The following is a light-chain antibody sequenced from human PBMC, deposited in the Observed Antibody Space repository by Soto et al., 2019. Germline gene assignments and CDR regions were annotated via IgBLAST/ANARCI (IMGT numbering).Light chain of an antibody. J-gene: IGKJ4*01. CDR2: AAS. Sequence: DIQMTQSPSSLSASVGDRVTITCRASQSISSYLNWYQQKPGKAPKLLIYAASSLQSGVPSRFSGSGSGTDFTLTISSLQPEDFATYYCQQSYSTPFGGGTKVDTK. V-gene: IGKV1-39*01. CDR3: QQSYSTP. CDR1: QSISSY.